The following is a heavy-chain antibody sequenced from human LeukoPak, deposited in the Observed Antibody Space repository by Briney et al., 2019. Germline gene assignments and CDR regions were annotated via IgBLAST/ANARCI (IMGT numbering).Heavy chain of an antibody. Sequence: GGSLRLSCAASGFTFSSYGMHWVCQAPGKGLEWVAVIWYDGSNKYYADSVKGRFTISRDNSKNTLYLQMNSLRAEDTAVYYCARENFPPRSPYYYYGMDVWGQGTTVTVSS. CDR3: ARENFPPRSPYYYYGMDV. CDR1: GFTFSSYG. CDR2: IWYDGSNK. J-gene: IGHJ6*02. V-gene: IGHV3-33*01.